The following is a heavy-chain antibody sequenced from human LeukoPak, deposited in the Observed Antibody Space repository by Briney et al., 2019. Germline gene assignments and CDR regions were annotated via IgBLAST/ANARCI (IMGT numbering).Heavy chain of an antibody. D-gene: IGHD5-18*01. Sequence: GGSLRLSCAASGFTFSSYWMHWVRQAPGKGLVWVSRINTDGSSTSYADSVKGRFTISRDNSKNTLYLQMNSLRAENTAVYYCARDGSVDTAMVTVHYWGQGTLVTVSS. CDR2: INTDGSST. J-gene: IGHJ4*02. CDR3: ARDGSVDTAMVTVHY. V-gene: IGHV3-74*01. CDR1: GFTFSSYW.